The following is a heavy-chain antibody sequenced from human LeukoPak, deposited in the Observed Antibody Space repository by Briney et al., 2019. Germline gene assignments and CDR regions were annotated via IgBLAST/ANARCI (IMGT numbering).Heavy chain of an antibody. J-gene: IGHJ4*02. CDR2: ISYDGSNK. D-gene: IGHD3-3*01. Sequence: GGSLRLSCAASGFTFSSYGMHWIRQAPGKGLEWVAVISYDGSNKYYADSVKGRFTISRDNSKNTLYLQMNSLRAEDTAVYYCAKTPYDFWSGFDYWGQGTLVTVSS. CDR3: AKTPYDFWSGFDY. V-gene: IGHV3-30*18. CDR1: GFTFSSYG.